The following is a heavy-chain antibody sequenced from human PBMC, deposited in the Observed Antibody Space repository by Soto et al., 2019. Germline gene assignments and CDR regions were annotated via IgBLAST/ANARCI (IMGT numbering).Heavy chain of an antibody. CDR2: ISGSDGTT. D-gene: IGHD1-20*01. CDR1: EFTFSSYG. CDR3: AKTKNNWNSIPDY. V-gene: IGHV3-23*01. J-gene: IGHJ4*02. Sequence: EVQLLESGGGLVQPGGSLRLSCAASEFTFSSYGMSWVRQAPGKGLEWVSVISGSDGTTYYGDSVRGRFTISRDNSKNTVYLQMNSLRVEDTAVYYCAKTKNNWNSIPDYWGQGTLVTVSS.